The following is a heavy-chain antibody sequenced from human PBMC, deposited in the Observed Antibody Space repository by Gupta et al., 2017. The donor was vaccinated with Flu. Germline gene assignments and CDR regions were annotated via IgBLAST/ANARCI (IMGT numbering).Heavy chain of an antibody. CDR3: ARGGRYYDPYYYYGMDV. CDR1: GGTFSSYA. V-gene: IGHV1-69*01. Sequence: QVQLVQSGAEVKKPGSSVKVSCKASGGTFSSYAISCVRQAPGQGLEWMGGIIPIFGTANYAQKFQGRVTITADESTSTAYMELSSLRSEDTAVYYCARGGRYYDPYYYYGMDVWGQGTTVTVSS. CDR2: IIPIFGTA. J-gene: IGHJ6*02. D-gene: IGHD3-22*01.